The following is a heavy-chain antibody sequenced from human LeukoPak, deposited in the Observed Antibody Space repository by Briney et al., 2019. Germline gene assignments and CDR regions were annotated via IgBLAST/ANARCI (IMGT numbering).Heavy chain of an antibody. CDR2: IYYSGST. CDR1: GGSISSGDYY. CDR3: ARFWYCGGDCYSQPTWFDP. D-gene: IGHD2-21*02. J-gene: IGHJ5*02. V-gene: IGHV4-30-4*02. Sequence: SETLSLTCTVSGGSISSGDYYWSWIRQPPGKGLEWIGYIYYSGSTYYNPSLKSRVTISVDTSKNQFSLKLSSVTAADTAVYYCARFWYCGGDCYSQPTWFDPWGQGTLVTVSS.